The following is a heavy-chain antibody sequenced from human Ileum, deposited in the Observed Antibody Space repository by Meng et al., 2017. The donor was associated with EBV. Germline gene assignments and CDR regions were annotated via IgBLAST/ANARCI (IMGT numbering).Heavy chain of an antibody. CDR3: ARDRVAMSGTLGSFDL. V-gene: IGHV3-11*01. D-gene: IGHD3-10*02. J-gene: IGHJ4*02. CDR1: GFSFSDHY. CDR2: IRNSGDAL. Sequence: QVHLVGSGGGLGKPGGSLRLSCAVSGFSFSDHYMSWFRQTPGKGLEWLAYIRNSGDALFYADSVKGRFTISRDNAKNSLYLQMNSLSAEDTAVYYCARDRVAMSGTLGSFDLWGQGTLVTVSS.